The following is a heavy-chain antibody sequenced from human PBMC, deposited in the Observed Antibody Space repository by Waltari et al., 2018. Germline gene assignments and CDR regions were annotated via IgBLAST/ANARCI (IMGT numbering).Heavy chain of an antibody. CDR2: INENGRTI. V-gene: IGHV3-74*01. Sequence: EVQVVESGGGLVQPGGSMRLSCAASVCTVSRNWMHWVSQAPGKGLDGVSRINENGRTINYAGSVRGRFTISRDNTKNMLYLQMSSLRAEDTAIYYCARDFGGRNDYWGQGTLVTVSS. J-gene: IGHJ4*02. D-gene: IGHD2-15*01. CDR1: VCTVSRNW. CDR3: ARDFGGRNDY.